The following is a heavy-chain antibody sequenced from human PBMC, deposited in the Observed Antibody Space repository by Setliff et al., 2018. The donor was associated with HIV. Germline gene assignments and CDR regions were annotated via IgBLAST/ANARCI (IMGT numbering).Heavy chain of an antibody. D-gene: IGHD3-10*01. CDR3: ARVEAPRGWEFRGPIDY. J-gene: IGHJ4*02. Sequence: GASVKVSCKASGGTFSSYAISWVRQAPGQGLEWMGGIIPIFGTSNNAQKFQGRVTITADESTSTAYMELSSLRSEDTAVYYCARVEAPRGWEFRGPIDYWGRGTLVTVSS. CDR2: IIPIFGTS. V-gene: IGHV1-69*13. CDR1: GGTFSSYA.